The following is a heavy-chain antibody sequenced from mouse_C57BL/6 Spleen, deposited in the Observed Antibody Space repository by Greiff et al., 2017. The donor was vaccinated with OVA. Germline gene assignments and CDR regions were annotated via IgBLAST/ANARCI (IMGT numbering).Heavy chain of an antibody. J-gene: IGHJ1*03. CDR1: GYTFTGYW. V-gene: IGHV1-9*01. D-gene: IGHD1-1*01. CDR2: ILPGSGST. Sequence: VQLQQSGAELMKPGASVKLSCKATGYTFTGYWIEWVKQRPGHGLEWIGEILPGSGSTNYTEKFKGKAKFTADRSSNTAYMQLSSLTTEDSAIYYCARGRGLYSSSEDLYFDVWGTGTTVTVSS. CDR3: ARGRGLYSSSEDLYFDV.